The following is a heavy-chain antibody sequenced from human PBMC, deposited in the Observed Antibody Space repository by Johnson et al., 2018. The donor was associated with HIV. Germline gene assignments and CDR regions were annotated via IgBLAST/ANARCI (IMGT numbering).Heavy chain of an antibody. CDR3: AKLTIFGVVPPNEGDAFDI. D-gene: IGHD3-3*01. CDR2: IGTAGDT. CDR1: GFTFSSYD. J-gene: IGHJ3*02. V-gene: IGHV3-13*01. Sequence: VQLVESGGGVVQPGGSLRLSCAASGFTFSSYDMHWVRQATGKGLEWVSAIGTAGDTYYPGSVKGRFTISRDNSKNTRYLQMNSLRAEDTAVYYCAKLTIFGVVPPNEGDAFDIWGQGTMVTVSS.